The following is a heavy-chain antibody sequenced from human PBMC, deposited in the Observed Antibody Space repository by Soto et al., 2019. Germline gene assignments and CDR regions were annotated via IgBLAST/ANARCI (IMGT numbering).Heavy chain of an antibody. J-gene: IGHJ4*02. CDR2: INYSCST. Sequence: SETLPLTCTVSVGSINSGGSYWSWIRQHPGKGLEWIGYINYSCSTNYNPSRKSRVIISRDTSKNDLSLNPSSVTAADTAIYYCARNYYNSQVYGYWGQGTLVT. CDR3: ARNYYNSQVYGY. CDR1: VGSINSGGSY. D-gene: IGHD3-22*01. V-gene: IGHV4-31*03.